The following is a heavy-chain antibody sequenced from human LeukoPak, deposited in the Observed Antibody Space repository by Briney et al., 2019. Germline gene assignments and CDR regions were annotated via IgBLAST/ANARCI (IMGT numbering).Heavy chain of an antibody. CDR1: GGSFSGYF. CDR2: INHSGSA. CDR3: ARDQRRRVTAIGYGPREYYYYMDV. V-gene: IGHV4-34*01. D-gene: IGHD2-21*02. Sequence: PSETLSLTCAVYGGSFSGYFWNWIRQPPGKGLEWTGEINHSGSAKYNPSLKSRVTISVDTSKNQFSLKLSSVTAADTAVYYCARDQRRRVTAIGYGPREYYYYMDVWGKGTTVTISS. J-gene: IGHJ6*03.